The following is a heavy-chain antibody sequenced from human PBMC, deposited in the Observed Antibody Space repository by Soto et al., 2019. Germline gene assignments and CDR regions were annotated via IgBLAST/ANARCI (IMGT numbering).Heavy chain of an antibody. Sequence: ASVKVSCKASGYTFTSYGISWVRQAPGQGLEWMGWISAYNGNTNYAQMLQGRVTMTTDTSTSTAYMELRSLRSDDTAVYYCARDRYKWNYLYYGMDVWGQGTTVTVSS. CDR1: GYTFTSYG. CDR2: ISAYNGNT. J-gene: IGHJ6*02. V-gene: IGHV1-18*01. CDR3: ARDRYKWNYLYYGMDV. D-gene: IGHD1-20*01.